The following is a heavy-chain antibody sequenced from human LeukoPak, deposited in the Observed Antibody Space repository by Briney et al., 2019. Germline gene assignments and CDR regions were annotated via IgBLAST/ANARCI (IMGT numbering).Heavy chain of an antibody. J-gene: IGHJ4*02. Sequence: PSETLSLTCTVSGSSVSSGSYYWSWIRQPPGKGLECIGYIYYSGSTNYNPSLKSRVTISVDTSKNQFPLKPSSVTAADTAVYYCARDMDPDYGGYFDYWGQGTLVTVSS. V-gene: IGHV4-61*01. CDR2: IYYSGST. CDR1: GSSVSSGSYY. CDR3: ARDMDPDYGGYFDY. D-gene: IGHD4-23*01.